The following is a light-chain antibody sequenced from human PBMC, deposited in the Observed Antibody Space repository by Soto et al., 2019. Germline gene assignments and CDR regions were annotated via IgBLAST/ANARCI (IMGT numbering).Light chain of an antibody. Sequence: IGVTQSPVTLSLSPGERATLSCRASQSFRGLLAWYQQKPGQAPRLLIYDAYNRATGIPPRFSGSGSGTDFTLTISSLEPEDSAVYYCQQRHMWPIPFGQGTRLEIK. CDR1: QSFRGL. J-gene: IGKJ5*01. V-gene: IGKV3-11*01. CDR2: DAY. CDR3: QQRHMWPIP.